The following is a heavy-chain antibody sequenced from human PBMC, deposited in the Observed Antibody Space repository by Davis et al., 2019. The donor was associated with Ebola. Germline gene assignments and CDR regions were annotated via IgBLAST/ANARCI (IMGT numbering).Heavy chain of an antibody. V-gene: IGHV4-61*01. D-gene: IGHD3-22*01. CDR3: ARDLPTVVGENWFDP. Sequence: PSETLSLTCTVSGGSVSSGSYYWSWIRQPPGKGLEWIGYIYYSGSTNYNPSLKSRVTISVDTSKNQFSLKLSSVTAADTAVYYCARDLPTVVGENWFDPWGQGTLVTVSS. CDR1: GGSVSSGSYY. CDR2: IYYSGST. J-gene: IGHJ5*02.